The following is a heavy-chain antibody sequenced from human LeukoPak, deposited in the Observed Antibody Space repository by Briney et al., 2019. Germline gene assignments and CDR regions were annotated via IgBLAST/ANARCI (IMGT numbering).Heavy chain of an antibody. CDR3: AKRAVVFDY. Sequence: PGGSLRLSCAASGFTFSSYGMSWVRQAPGKGLEWVSTISGSGGSTYYAESVKGRFTISRDNSKNTLYLQMSSLRAEDTAVYYCAKRAVVFDYWGQGTLVTVSS. D-gene: IGHD1-26*01. V-gene: IGHV3-23*01. J-gene: IGHJ4*02. CDR1: GFTFSSYG. CDR2: ISGSGGST.